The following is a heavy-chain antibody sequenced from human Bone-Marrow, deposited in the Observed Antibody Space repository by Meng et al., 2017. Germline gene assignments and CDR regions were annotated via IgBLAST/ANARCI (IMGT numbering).Heavy chain of an antibody. V-gene: IGHV3-21*01. Sequence: EVQLVGSGGGLVKPGGSLRLSCAASGFTFSSYSMNWVRQAPGKGLEWVSSISSSSSYIYYADSVKGRFTISRDNAKNSLYLQMNSLGAEDTAVYYCARVGGGWDPLSHWGPGTLVTVSS. J-gene: IGHJ4*02. CDR3: ARVGGGWDPLSH. D-gene: IGHD3-16*01. CDR1: GFTFSSYS. CDR2: ISSSSSYI.